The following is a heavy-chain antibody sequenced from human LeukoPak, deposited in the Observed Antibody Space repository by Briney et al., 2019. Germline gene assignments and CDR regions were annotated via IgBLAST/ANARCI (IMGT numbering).Heavy chain of an antibody. CDR3: ARGNGYSGWFDP. CDR1: GGSISSYY. J-gene: IGHJ5*02. D-gene: IGHD5-24*01. V-gene: IGHV4-59*01. Sequence: PSETLSLTCTVSGGSISSYYWSWIRQPPGKGLEWIGYIYYSGSTNYNPSLKSRVAISVDTSKNQFSLKLSSVTAADTAVYYCARGNGYSGWFDPWGQGTLVTVSS. CDR2: IYYSGST.